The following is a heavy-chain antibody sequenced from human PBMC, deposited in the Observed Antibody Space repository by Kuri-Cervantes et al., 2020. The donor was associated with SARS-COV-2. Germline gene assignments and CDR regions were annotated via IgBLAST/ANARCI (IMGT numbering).Heavy chain of an antibody. CDR3: ARDRGIAAAGTNWFDP. D-gene: IGHD6-13*01. Sequence: ASVKVSCKASGYSITGYYIHWVRQAPGQGPEWMGWINPRGGGTHYAQKFQGRVTMTRDTSVSTAYMELSSLRSDDTAVYYCARDRGIAAAGTNWFDPWGQGTLVTVSS. J-gene: IGHJ5*02. CDR1: GYSITGYY. CDR2: INPRGGGT. V-gene: IGHV1-2*02.